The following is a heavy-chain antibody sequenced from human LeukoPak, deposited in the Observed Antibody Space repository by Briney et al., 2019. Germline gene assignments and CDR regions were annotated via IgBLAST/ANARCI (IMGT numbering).Heavy chain of an antibody. Sequence: PGGSLSLSCAASGFTFSSYWMSWVRQAPGKGLEWVANIKQDGSEKYYVDSVKGRFTISRDNAKNSLYLQMNSLRAEDTAVYYCARAPSYYGSPAEVRYYFDYWGQGTLVTVSS. D-gene: IGHD1-26*01. CDR3: ARAPSYYGSPAEVRYYFDY. J-gene: IGHJ4*02. CDR2: IKQDGSEK. CDR1: GFTFSSYW. V-gene: IGHV3-7*01.